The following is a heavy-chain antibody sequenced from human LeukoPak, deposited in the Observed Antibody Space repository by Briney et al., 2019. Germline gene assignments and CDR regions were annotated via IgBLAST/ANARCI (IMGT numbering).Heavy chain of an antibody. Sequence: SETLSLTCAVSGYSISSGYYWGWIRQPPAKGLEWIGSIYHSGSTYYNPSLKSRVTISVDTSKNQFSLKLSSVTAADTAVYYCARGSGSDYYYYGMDVWGQGTTVTVSS. V-gene: IGHV4-38-2*01. J-gene: IGHJ6*02. CDR2: IYHSGST. CDR1: GYSISSGYY. D-gene: IGHD3-10*01. CDR3: ARGSGSDYYYYGMDV.